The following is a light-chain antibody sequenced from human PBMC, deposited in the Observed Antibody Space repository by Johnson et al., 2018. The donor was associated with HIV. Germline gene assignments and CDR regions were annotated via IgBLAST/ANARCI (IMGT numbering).Light chain of an antibody. CDR2: DNN. J-gene: IGLJ1*01. CDR1: SSNIGNNY. Sequence: QSVLTQPPSVSAAPGQKVTISCSGSSSNIGNNYVSWYQQLPGTAPKLLIYDNNKRPSGIPDRFSGSKSGTSATLGITGLQTGDEADYYCGTWDSSLSAGPYGFGTGTKATAL. CDR3: GTWDSSLSAGPYG. V-gene: IGLV1-51*01.